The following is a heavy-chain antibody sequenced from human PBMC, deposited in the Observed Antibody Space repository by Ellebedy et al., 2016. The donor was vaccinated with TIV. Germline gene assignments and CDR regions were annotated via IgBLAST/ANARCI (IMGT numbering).Heavy chain of an antibody. CDR2: MNPNSGYT. CDR1: GNTFTSYD. V-gene: IGHV1-8*01. CDR3: AGNPTSYVSRGLDV. Sequence: AASVKVSCKTSGNTFTSYDINWVRQASGQGLEWVGWMNPNSGYTNYAQKFQGSVTMTRNTSSSTAYMEVSSLKSEDTAVYYCAGNPTSYVSRGLDVWGQGTTVIVSS. J-gene: IGHJ6*02. D-gene: IGHD3-10*02.